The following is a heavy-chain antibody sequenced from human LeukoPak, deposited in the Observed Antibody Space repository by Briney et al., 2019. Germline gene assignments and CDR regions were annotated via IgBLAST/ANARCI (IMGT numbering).Heavy chain of an antibody. CDR2: IDQDGSVR. J-gene: IGHJ4*02. V-gene: IGHV3-7*01. Sequence: GGSLRLSCVASGFTLSSFWMSWVRQTPGKGLEFVANIDQDGSVRNYVDSVKGRFIISRDNAKNSLYLQMDSLRAEDTAVYFCARDPGSSSFDYWGLGTPVTVSS. CDR3: ARDPGSSSFDY. D-gene: IGHD6-13*01. CDR1: GFTLSSFW.